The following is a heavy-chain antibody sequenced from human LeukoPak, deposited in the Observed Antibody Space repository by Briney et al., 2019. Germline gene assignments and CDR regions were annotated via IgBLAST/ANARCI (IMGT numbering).Heavy chain of an antibody. CDR3: ARPSGTYFHFDY. Sequence: GESLKISCKTSGYSITRYWIAWVRQTPGKGLEWMGIVYPDDSDTRYSPAFQGQVTISADKSITTAYLHWSSLRASDTAVYYCARPSGTYFHFDYWGQGTLVTVSS. CDR1: GYSITRYW. V-gene: IGHV5-51*01. D-gene: IGHD1-26*01. J-gene: IGHJ4*02. CDR2: VYPDDSDT.